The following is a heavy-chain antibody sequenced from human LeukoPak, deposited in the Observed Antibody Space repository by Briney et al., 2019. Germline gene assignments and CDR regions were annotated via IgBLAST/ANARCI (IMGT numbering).Heavy chain of an antibody. Sequence: PGGSLRLSCAASGFTVSNNYLNWVRQAPGKGLEWVSVIYSGGSTYYAGSVKGRFTISRDNSKNTLSLQMNSLRAEDTAVYYCARGVWDWGQGTLVTVSS. CDR1: GFTVSNNY. D-gene: IGHD1-26*01. CDR2: IYSGGST. V-gene: IGHV3-53*01. J-gene: IGHJ4*02. CDR3: ARGVWD.